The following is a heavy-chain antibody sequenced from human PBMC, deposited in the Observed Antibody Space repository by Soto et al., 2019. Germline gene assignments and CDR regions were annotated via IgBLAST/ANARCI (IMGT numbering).Heavy chain of an antibody. CDR2: IDNSGTT. V-gene: IGHV4-59*01. J-gene: IGHJ6*03. CDR1: GGSISDYY. D-gene: IGHD4-17*01. CDR3: ARNLLTHGDYSDIRYYMDV. Sequence: SETLSLTCAVSGGSISDYYWSWIRQPPGKGLEWIGYIDNSGTTNYNPSLKSRVTISVDTSKNHFSLKLSSVTVADTAVYYCARNLLTHGDYSDIRYYMDVWGKGTTVTVSS.